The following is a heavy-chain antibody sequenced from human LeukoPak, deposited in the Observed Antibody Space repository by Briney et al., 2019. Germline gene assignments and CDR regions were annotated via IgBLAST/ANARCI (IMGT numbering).Heavy chain of an antibody. CDR1: GASISSYY. D-gene: IGHD3-10*01. CDR3: ARIDYGSGSYRNDY. CDR2: IYYSGSA. V-gene: IGHV4-59*08. Sequence: SETLSLTCTVSGASISSYYWSWIRQPPGKGLEWIGYIYYSGSANYSPSLKSRLTISIDTSKNQFSLKLSSVTAADTAVYYCARIDYGSGSYRNDYWGQGTLVTVSS. J-gene: IGHJ4*02.